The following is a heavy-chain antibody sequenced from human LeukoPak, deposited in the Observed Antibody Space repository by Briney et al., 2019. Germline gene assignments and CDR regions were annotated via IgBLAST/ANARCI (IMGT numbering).Heavy chain of an antibody. Sequence: PGGALRLSCAASGFTFSSYGMHWVRQAPGQGLEWAAVIWSDGSSKYYADSVKGRFTISRDNSKITLYLQVNSLRAEDTAVYYCARWGRSSGYLDSWGQGTLVTVSS. CDR1: GFTFSSYG. CDR3: ARWGRSSGYLDS. D-gene: IGHD3-22*01. J-gene: IGHJ4*02. V-gene: IGHV3-33*01. CDR2: IWSDGSSK.